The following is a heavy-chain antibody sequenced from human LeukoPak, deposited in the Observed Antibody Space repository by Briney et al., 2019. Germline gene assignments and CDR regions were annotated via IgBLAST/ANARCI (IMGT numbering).Heavy chain of an antibody. CDR2: IYYNGRT. D-gene: IGHD3-9*01. CDR1: GYSINNGYY. J-gene: IGHJ4*02. CDR3: ASAYYDILGGHFDY. Sequence: SETLSLTCIVSGYSINNGYYWGWIRQPPGKGLEWIGSIYYNGRTYYNSSLKSRVTISVDTSKNQFSLKVTSVTAADTAVYYCASAYYDILGGHFDYWGQGTLVTVSS. V-gene: IGHV4-38-2*02.